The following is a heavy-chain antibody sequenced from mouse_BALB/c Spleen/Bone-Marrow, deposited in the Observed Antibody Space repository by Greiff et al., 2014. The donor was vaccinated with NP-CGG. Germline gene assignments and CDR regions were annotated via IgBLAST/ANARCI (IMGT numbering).Heavy chain of an antibody. CDR1: GYTFSSYY. Sequence: QVQLQQSGAELVKPGASVKLSCKASGYTFSSYYMYWVKQRPGQGLEWIGEINPSNGGTKFNEKFKSKATLTVDKFSSTAYMQLSSLTSEDSAVYYCTRSNYGYWYFDVWGAGTTVTVSS. D-gene: IGHD1-1*01. CDR3: TRSNYGYWYFDV. CDR2: INPSNGGT. J-gene: IGHJ1*01. V-gene: IGHV1S81*02.